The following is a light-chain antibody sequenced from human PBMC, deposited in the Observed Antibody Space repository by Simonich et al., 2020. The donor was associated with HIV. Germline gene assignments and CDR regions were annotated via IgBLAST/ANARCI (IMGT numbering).Light chain of an antibody. CDR3: QQYNNWPLV. J-gene: IGKJ2*01. V-gene: IGKV1-39*01. CDR1: QSISRN. CDR2: AAS. Sequence: DIQMTQSPFSLSASVGDRVTITCRASQSISRNLNWNQQKQGKAPKVLIYAASSLQSGVPSRFSGSGSGTEFTLTISSMQSEDFAVYYCQQYNNWPLVFGQGTKLEIK.